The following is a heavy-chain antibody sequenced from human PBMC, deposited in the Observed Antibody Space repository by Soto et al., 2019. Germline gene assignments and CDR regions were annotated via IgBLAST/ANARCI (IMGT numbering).Heavy chain of an antibody. CDR2: IYYSGST. D-gene: IGHD3-3*01. V-gene: IGHV4-30-4*01. CDR3: ARVGLSYDFWSGQNFNWFDP. Sequence: SETLSLTCTVSGGSISSGDYYWSWIRQPPGKGLGWIGYIYYSGSTYYNPSLKSRVTISVDTSKNQFSLKLSSVTAADTAVYYCARVGLSYDFWSGQNFNWFDPWGQGTLVTVSS. J-gene: IGHJ5*02. CDR1: GGSISSGDYY.